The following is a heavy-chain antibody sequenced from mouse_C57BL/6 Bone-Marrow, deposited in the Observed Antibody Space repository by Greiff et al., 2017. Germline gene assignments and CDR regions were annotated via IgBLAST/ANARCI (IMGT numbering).Heavy chain of an antibody. CDR2: IYPGDGDT. Sequence: QVQLQQSGAELVKPGASVKISCKASGYAFSSYWMNWVKQRPGKGLEWIGQIYPGDGDTNYNGKFKGKAPLTADKSSSTAYMQLSSLTSEDSAVYFCAREIYYPVRGFAYWGQGTLVTVSA. D-gene: IGHD1-1*01. V-gene: IGHV1-80*01. CDR1: GYAFSSYW. CDR3: AREIYYPVRGFAY. J-gene: IGHJ3*01.